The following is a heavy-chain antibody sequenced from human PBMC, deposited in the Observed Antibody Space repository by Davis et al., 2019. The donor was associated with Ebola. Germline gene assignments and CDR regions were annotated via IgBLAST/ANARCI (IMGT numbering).Heavy chain of an antibody. Sequence: GESLKISCAASGFTFSSYGMHWVRQAPGKGLEWVGRIRSKANSYATAYAASVKGRFTISRDDSKNTAYLQMNSLKTEDTAVYYCTSSAVAGTYDYWGQGTLVTVSS. CDR2: IRSKANSYAT. CDR1: GFTFSSYG. D-gene: IGHD6-19*01. V-gene: IGHV3-73*01. CDR3: TSSAVAGTYDY. J-gene: IGHJ4*02.